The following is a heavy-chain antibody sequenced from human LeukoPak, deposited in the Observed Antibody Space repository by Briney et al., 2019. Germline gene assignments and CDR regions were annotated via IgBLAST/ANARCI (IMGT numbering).Heavy chain of an antibody. J-gene: IGHJ4*02. Sequence: GGYLRLSCAASGFTFSSYAMHWVRQAPGQGLEWVAVISYDGSNKYYADSVKGRFTISRDNSKNTLYLQMNSLRAEDTAVYYCARDLSNYYYGSGLGYWGQGTLVTVSS. V-gene: IGHV3-30*04. CDR1: GFTFSSYA. D-gene: IGHD3-10*01. CDR3: ARDLSNYYYGSGLGY. CDR2: ISYDGSNK.